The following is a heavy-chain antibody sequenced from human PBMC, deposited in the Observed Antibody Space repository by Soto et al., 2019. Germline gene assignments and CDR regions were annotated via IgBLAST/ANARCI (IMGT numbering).Heavy chain of an antibody. CDR2: ISASGDYI. D-gene: IGHD1-7*01. J-gene: IGHJ4*02. Sequence: GGSLRLSCAASGFTFRTYSMNWVRQAPGKGLQWVSSISASGDYIYYADSVKRRFTISRDNAGNSLYLQMNTLRADDTALYYCARDLGHLNYLNPHDYWGRGTLVTVSS. CDR1: GFTFRTYS. V-gene: IGHV3-21*01. CDR3: ARDLGHLNYLNPHDY.